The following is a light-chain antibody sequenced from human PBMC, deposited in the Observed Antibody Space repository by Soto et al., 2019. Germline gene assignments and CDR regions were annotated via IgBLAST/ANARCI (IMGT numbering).Light chain of an antibody. J-gene: IGKJ2*01. V-gene: IGKV3-15*01. CDR1: QSVSSK. CDR3: QQYNNWHQT. CDR2: GAS. Sequence: EIVMTQSPVTLSVSPGERATLSCRASQSVSSKLAWYQQKPGQAPRLLIYGASTRATGIPARFSGSGSGTEYTLSISSLKSQDFAVYYCQQYNNWHQTFGQGTKLEIK.